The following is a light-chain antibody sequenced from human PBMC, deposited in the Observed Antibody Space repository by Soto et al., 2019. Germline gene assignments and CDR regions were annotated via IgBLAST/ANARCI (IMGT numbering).Light chain of an antibody. CDR3: QQRNNWPWT. J-gene: IGKJ1*01. Sequence: DNVLTQSADTLSLSSGERATLSCRAIQSVSIYLAWYQQKPGQGPRLLIYDAYNRATGTPARFSGSGSGTDFTLTISSLEPEDFAVYYCQQRNNWPWTFGQGTKVDIK. CDR2: DAY. V-gene: IGKV3-11*01. CDR1: QSVSIY.